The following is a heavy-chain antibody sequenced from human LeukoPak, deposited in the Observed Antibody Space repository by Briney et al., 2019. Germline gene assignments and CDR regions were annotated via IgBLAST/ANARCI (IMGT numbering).Heavy chain of an antibody. Sequence: GGSLRLSCAASGFTFSSYEMTWVRQAPGKGLEWVSHIFVSGNTAYYADSVKGRFTISRDNSKNTLYLQMNSLRAEDTAVYYCARDLLEWYFDYWGQGTLVTVSS. CDR1: GFTFSSYE. V-gene: IGHV3-48*03. D-gene: IGHD3-3*01. CDR2: IFVSGNTA. J-gene: IGHJ4*02. CDR3: ARDLLEWYFDY.